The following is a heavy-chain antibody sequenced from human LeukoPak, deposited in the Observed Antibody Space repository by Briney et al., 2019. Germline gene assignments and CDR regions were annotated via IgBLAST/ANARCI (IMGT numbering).Heavy chain of an antibody. V-gene: IGHV3-48*03. D-gene: IGHD3-10*02. Sequence: GGSLRLSCAASGFTFSSYEMNWVRQAPGKGLEWVSCISTSGSTIYYADSVKGRFTISRDNAKNSLYLQMNSLRAEDTAVYYCAELGITMIGGVWGKGTTVTISS. CDR3: AELGITMIGGV. J-gene: IGHJ6*04. CDR1: GFTFSSYE. CDR2: ISTSGSTI.